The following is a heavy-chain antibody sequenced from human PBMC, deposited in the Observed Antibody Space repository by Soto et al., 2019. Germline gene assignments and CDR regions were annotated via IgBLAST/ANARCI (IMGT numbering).Heavy chain of an antibody. V-gene: IGHV1-46*01. D-gene: IGHD3-3*01. CDR3: ARDESRSITIFGVVIVYYYGMDV. J-gene: IGHJ6*02. CDR2: INPSGGST. Sequence: GASVKVSCKASGYTFTSYYMHWVRQAPGQGLEWMGIINPSGGSTSYAQKLQGRVTMTRDTSTSTVYMELSSLRSEDTAVYYCARDESRSITIFGVVIVYYYGMDVWGQGTTVTVSS. CDR1: GYTFTSYY.